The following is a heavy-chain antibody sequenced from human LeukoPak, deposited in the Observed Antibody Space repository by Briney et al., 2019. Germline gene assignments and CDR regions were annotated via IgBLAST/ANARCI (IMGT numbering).Heavy chain of an antibody. CDR1: GFAFSASS. D-gene: IGHD3-22*01. V-gene: IGHV3-48*01. CDR2: ISSSGSTI. CDR3: TREGSYSDNSGYYRSFDY. Sequence: GGSLRLSCAASGFAFSASSMHWVRQAPGKGLEWLSYISSSGSTIYYTDSVRGRFTISRDNAKNSLYLQMKSLRAEDTAIYFCTREGSYSDNSGYYRSFDYWGQGTLVTVSS. J-gene: IGHJ4*02.